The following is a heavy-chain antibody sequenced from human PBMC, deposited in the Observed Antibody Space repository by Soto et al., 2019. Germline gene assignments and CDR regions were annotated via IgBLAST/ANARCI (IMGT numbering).Heavy chain of an antibody. CDR3: ARDYDSSGYYYDY. CDR2: IYYSGST. J-gene: IGHJ4*02. CDR1: GGSISSYY. D-gene: IGHD3-22*01. V-gene: IGHV4-59*01. Sequence: SETLSLTCTVSGGSISSYYWSWIRQPPGKGLEWIGYIYYSGSTNYNPSLKSRVTISVDTSKNQFSLKLSSVTAADTAVYYCARDYDSSGYYYDYWGQGTLVTVSS.